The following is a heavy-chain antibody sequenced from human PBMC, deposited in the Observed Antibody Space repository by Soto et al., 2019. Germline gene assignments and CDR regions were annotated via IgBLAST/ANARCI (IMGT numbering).Heavy chain of an antibody. CDR3: ARGVIVGWELGLYGMDV. CDR1: GYTFTSYG. CDR2: ISAYNGNT. J-gene: IGHJ6*02. Sequence: GASVKVSCKASGYTFTSYGISWVRQAPGQGLEWMGWISAYNGNTNYAQKLQGRVTMTTDTSTSTAYMELRSLRSDDTAVYYCARGVIVGWELGLYGMDVWGQGTTVTVSS. V-gene: IGHV1-18*01. D-gene: IGHD1-26*01.